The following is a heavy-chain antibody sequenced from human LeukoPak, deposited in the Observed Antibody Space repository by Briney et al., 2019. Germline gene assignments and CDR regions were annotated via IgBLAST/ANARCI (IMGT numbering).Heavy chain of an antibody. D-gene: IGHD5-12*01. Sequence: ASVKVSCKASGGTFSSYAISWVRQAPGQGLEWMGWMNPNSGNTGYAQKFQGRVTMTRNTSISTAYMELSSLRSEDTAVYYCARVFGRYIPGGGYWGQGTLVTVSS. CDR1: GGTFSSYA. V-gene: IGHV1-8*02. J-gene: IGHJ4*02. CDR3: ARVFGRYIPGGGY. CDR2: MNPNSGNT.